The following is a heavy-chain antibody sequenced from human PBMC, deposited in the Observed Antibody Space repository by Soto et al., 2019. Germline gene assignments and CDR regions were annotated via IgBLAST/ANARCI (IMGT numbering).Heavy chain of an antibody. D-gene: IGHD2-8*01. Sequence: QLQLQESGPGLVKPSETLSLTCSVSCGSISSSSYYWVWIRQPPGKGLEWIGSIYYSVSTYYNPSLKSRVTLTVDTPKNQCAMKLSSVTAADTAVYYCATSQIMATRARFDYWRQGTLVTVSS. J-gene: IGHJ4*02. CDR3: ATSQIMATRARFDY. V-gene: IGHV4-39*01. CDR1: CGSISSSSYY. CDR2: IYYSVST.